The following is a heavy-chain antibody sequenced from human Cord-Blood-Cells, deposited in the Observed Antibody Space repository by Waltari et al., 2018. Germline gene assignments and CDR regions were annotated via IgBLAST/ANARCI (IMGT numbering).Heavy chain of an antibody. CDR2: ISYDGSNK. D-gene: IGHD2-2*01. J-gene: IGHJ4*02. CDR1: GFTFSSYA. CDR3: AREKGDGSSTSCYAFGDY. V-gene: IGHV3-30-3*01. Sequence: QVQLVESGGGVVQPGRSLRLSCAASGFTFSSYAMHWVRQAPGKGLEWVAVISYDGSNKYDAESVKGRFTISRDNSKNKLYLQMNSLRAEDTAVYYCAREKGDGSSTSCYAFGDYWGQGTLVTVSS.